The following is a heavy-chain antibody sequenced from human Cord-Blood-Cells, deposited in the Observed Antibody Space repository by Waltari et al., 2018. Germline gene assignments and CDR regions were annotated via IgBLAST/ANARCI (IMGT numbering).Heavy chain of an antibody. D-gene: IGHD3-22*01. V-gene: IGHV3-7*04. Sequence: EVQLVESGGGLVQPGGSLRLSCAASGFTFSSYWMSWVRQAPGRELEWVAKIKQEGSEIYYVDSVKGRFTISRDNAKNSLYLQMNSLRSEDTAVYYCASELGDSSGYPYWGQGTLVTVSS. CDR3: ASELGDSSGYPY. CDR1: GFTFSSYW. J-gene: IGHJ4*02. CDR2: IKQEGSEI.